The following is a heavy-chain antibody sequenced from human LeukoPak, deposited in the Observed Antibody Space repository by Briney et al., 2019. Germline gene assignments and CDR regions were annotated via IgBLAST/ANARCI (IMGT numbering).Heavy chain of an antibody. Sequence: GGSLRLSCAASGLMFSSHWMTWVRQAPGKGLEWVANIKQDGSETYYMDYVKGRFTISRDNAENSLHLQMNSLRAEDTAVYYCARDQSIHPYPEVILDFWGQGALVTVSS. J-gene: IGHJ4*02. D-gene: IGHD3-10*01. CDR2: IKQDGSET. CDR1: GLMFSSHW. CDR3: ARDQSIHPYPEVILDF. V-gene: IGHV3-7*01.